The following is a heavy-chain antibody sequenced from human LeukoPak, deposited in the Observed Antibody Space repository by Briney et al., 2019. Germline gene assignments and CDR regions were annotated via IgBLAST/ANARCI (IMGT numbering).Heavy chain of an antibody. Sequence: SQTLSLTCAISGDSVSSNSAAWNWIRQSPSRGLEWLGGTYYRSKWYNDYAVSVKSRITINPDTSKNQFSLQLNSVTPEDTAVYYCARGGVTSIAAAATFDYWGQGTLVTVSS. CDR1: GDSVSSNSAA. J-gene: IGHJ4*02. CDR2: TYYRSKWYN. CDR3: ARGGVTSIAAAATFDY. V-gene: IGHV6-1*01. D-gene: IGHD6-13*01.